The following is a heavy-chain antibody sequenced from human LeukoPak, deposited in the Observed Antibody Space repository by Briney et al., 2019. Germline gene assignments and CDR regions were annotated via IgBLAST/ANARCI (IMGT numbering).Heavy chain of an antibody. CDR1: GFTFSSYG. V-gene: IGHV3-33*08. J-gene: IGHJ4*02. CDR2: IWYGGSNK. CDR3: VWEYIRSFNS. D-gene: IGHD3-16*01. Sequence: GGSLRLSCAASGFTFSSYGMHWVRQAPGKGPEWVAVIWYGGSNKYYADSVKGRFTISRDNSKNTLYLQMSNLKTEDTAVYYVVWEYIRSFNSWGQGTLVTVSS.